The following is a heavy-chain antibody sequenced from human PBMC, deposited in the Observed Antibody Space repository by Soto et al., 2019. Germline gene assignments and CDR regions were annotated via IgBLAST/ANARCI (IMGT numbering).Heavy chain of an antibody. J-gene: IGHJ5*02. Sequence: SETLSLTCAVSGYSISSGYYWGWIRQPPGKGLEWIGSIYHSGSTYYNPSLKSRVTISVDTSKNQFSLKLSSVTAADTAVYYCARGSSGYTSWFDPWGQGTLVTVSS. D-gene: IGHD3-22*01. CDR2: IYHSGST. CDR1: GYSISSGYY. V-gene: IGHV4-38-2*01. CDR3: ARGSSGYTSWFDP.